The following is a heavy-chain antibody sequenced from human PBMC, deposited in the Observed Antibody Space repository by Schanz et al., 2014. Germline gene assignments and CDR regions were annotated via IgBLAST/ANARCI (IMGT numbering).Heavy chain of an antibody. J-gene: IGHJ6*02. Sequence: EVRLFSSFVGLVQPGGSLRLSCAASGFTFYNYAMTWVRQAPGKGLEWVSAISSTGGSTYYADSVKGRFTISRDNSKNTLSLLVNSLRGEDTATYYCAKAFRTTKYYGMDVWGQGTTVTVS. CDR3: AKAFRTTKYYGMDV. CDR1: GFTFYNYA. V-gene: IGHV3-23*01. D-gene: IGHD1-1*01. CDR2: ISSTGGST.